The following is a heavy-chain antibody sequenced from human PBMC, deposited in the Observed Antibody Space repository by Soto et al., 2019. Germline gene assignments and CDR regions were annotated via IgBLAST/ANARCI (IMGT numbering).Heavy chain of an antibody. CDR2: IYPADSDT. J-gene: IGHJ5*02. CDR1: GYNFTTSW. D-gene: IGHD3-9*01. CDR3: ARQDGIFGWFDP. Sequence: GESLKISCRASGYNFTTSWIGWVRQKPGKGLEWMGIIYPADSDTIYSPSFQGQVTFSVNKSINPAFLQMSSLKASDTAIYYCARQDGIFGWFDPWGQGSLVTVSS. V-gene: IGHV5-51*01.